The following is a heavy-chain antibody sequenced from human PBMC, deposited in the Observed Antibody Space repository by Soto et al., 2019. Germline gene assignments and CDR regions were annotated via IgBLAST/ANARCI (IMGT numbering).Heavy chain of an antibody. J-gene: IGHJ3*02. V-gene: IGHV1-24*01. D-gene: IGHD6-19*01. Sequence: ASVKVSCKVSGYTLTELSMHWVRQAPGKGLEWMGGFDPEDGETIYAQKFQGRVTMTEDTSTDTAYMELSSLRSEDTAVYYCATDLGAVAGTPHDEAFDIWGQGTMVTVSS. CDR3: ATDLGAVAGTPHDEAFDI. CDR2: FDPEDGET. CDR1: GYTLTELS.